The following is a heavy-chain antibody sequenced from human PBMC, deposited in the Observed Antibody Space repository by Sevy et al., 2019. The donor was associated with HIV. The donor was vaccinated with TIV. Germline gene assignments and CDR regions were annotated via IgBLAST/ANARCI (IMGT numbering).Heavy chain of an antibody. Sequence: GGSLRLSCAASGFTVSSNYMSWVRQAPGKGLEWVSVIYSGGSTYYADSVKGRFTISRDNSKNTLYLQMNSRRAEDTAVYYCARGGPMVRGVIIYYGMDVWGQGTTVTVSS. J-gene: IGHJ6*02. V-gene: IGHV3-53*01. CDR2: IYSGGST. CDR1: GFTVSSNY. D-gene: IGHD3-10*01. CDR3: ARGGPMVRGVIIYYGMDV.